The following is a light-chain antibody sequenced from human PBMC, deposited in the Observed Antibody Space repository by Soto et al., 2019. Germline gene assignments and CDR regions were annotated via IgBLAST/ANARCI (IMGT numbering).Light chain of an antibody. CDR2: DVS. V-gene: IGLV2-14*01. CDR3: SSYTSSSTLV. CDR1: SSDVGGYNS. J-gene: IGLJ2*01. Sequence: QSALTQPASVSGSPGQSITISCTGTSSDVGGYNSVSWYQQHPGKAPKLMIYDVSNRPSGVSNRFSGSKSGNTASLTISGRQAEDAADYFCSSYTSSSTLVFGGGTKLTVL.